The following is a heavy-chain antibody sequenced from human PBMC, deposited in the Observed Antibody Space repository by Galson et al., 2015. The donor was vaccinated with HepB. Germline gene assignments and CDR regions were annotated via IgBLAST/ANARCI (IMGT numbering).Heavy chain of an antibody. CDR1: GDSVSSNSAA. CDR2: TYYRSKWYT. Sequence: CAISGDSVSSNSAAWNWIRQSPSRGLEWLGRTYYRSKWYTGTAVSVKSRITINPDTSKNQFSLQLNSVTPEDTAVYYCARSEGWFDYWGQVTQVTVSS. V-gene: IGHV6-1*01. J-gene: IGHJ4*02. CDR3: ARSEGWFDY. D-gene: IGHD6-19*01.